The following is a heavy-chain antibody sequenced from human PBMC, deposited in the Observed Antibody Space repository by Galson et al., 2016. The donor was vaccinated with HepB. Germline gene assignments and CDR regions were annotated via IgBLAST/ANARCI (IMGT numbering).Heavy chain of an antibody. CDR3: ANVAACRSTWNLGKNRCGGYFDY. D-gene: IGHD6-13*01. Sequence: SLRLSCAASGFPFRDYAMTWVRQAPGKGLEWVSSISGSGGSAYFADSVTGRFTISRDNSRNTLYLQLNSLRAEDTAVYFCANVAACRSTWNLGKNRCGGYFDYWGQGTLVTVSS. J-gene: IGHJ4*02. CDR2: ISGSGGSA. CDR1: GFPFRDYA. V-gene: IGHV3-23*01.